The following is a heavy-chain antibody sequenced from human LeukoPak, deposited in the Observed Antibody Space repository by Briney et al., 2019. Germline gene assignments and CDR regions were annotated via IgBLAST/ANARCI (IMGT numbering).Heavy chain of an antibody. CDR2: IIPIFGTA. CDR1: GGTFSSYA. D-gene: IGHD2-2*01. Sequence: ASVKVSCKASGGTFSSYAISWVRQAPRQGLEWMGGIIPIFGTANYAQKFQGRVTITADESTSTAYMELSSLRSEDTAVYYCARDRQDVVVPAAFGGYYGMDVWGQGTTVTVSS. V-gene: IGHV1-69*13. CDR3: ARDRQDVVVPAAFGGYYGMDV. J-gene: IGHJ6*02.